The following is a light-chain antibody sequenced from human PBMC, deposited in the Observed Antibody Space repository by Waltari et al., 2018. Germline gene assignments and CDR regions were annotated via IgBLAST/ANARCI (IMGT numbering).Light chain of an antibody. Sequence: IQITLSPSPLSPSVADRVTITCQASKGISNNLAWYQQKPGKAPKLLIYKASTLQSGVPSRFSGSGSGTDFTLTISSLQPEDFATYYCQHGYDTPFTFGRGTKLDIK. CDR3: QHGYDTPFT. J-gene: IGKJ3*01. CDR1: KGISNN. V-gene: IGKV1-6*01. CDR2: KAS.